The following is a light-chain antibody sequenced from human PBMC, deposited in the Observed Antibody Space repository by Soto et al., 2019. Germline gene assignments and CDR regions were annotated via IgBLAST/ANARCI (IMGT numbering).Light chain of an antibody. Sequence: EIVLTQSPGTLSLSPGERATLSCRASESVSSHYIGWYQQRPGRAPRLLIYGTASRAPDIPDRFSGSGSGTDFTLTISRLEPEDFAVYYCQQYGSSLWTFGQGTKVDIK. CDR1: ESVSSHY. V-gene: IGKV3-20*01. CDR2: GTA. CDR3: QQYGSSLWT. J-gene: IGKJ1*01.